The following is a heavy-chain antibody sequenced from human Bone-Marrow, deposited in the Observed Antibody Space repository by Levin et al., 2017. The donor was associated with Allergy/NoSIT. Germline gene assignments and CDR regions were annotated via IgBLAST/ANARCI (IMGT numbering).Heavy chain of an antibody. CDR2: INPSGGST. D-gene: IGHD6-13*01. CDR3: ARANVKPEYTSTWYFDF. Sequence: ASVKVSCEASGYTFSTYYIYWVRQAPGQGLEWMGIINPSGGSTTYAQKFQGRVTMTRDTSASTVYMELSSLTSEDTAMYYCARANVKPEYTSTWYFDFWGQGTLVTVSS. J-gene: IGHJ4*02. CDR1: GYTFSTYY. V-gene: IGHV1-46*01.